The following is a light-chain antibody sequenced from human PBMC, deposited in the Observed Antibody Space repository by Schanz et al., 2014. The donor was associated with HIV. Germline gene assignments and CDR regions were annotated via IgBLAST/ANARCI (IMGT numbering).Light chain of an antibody. Sequence: DIQMTQSPSSLSASVGDRVTITCRASQSISSYLNWYQQKPGKAPKLLIYAASSLQSGVPSRFSGSGSGTDFTLTISSLQPEDFATYYCLQSDTPPLTFGGGPKVEIK. V-gene: IGKV1-39*01. CDR2: AAS. CDR1: QSISSY. CDR3: LQSDTPPLT. J-gene: IGKJ4*01.